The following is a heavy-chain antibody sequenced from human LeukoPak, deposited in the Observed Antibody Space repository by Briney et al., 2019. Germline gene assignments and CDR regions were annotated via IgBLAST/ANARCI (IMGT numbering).Heavy chain of an antibody. D-gene: IGHD6-19*01. J-gene: IGHJ4*02. CDR2: IYTSGST. V-gene: IGHV4-59*11. CDR3: ARGALHSSGWYEIDY. CDR1: GGSISSHY. Sequence: SETLSLTCSISGGSISSHYWSWIRQPPGKGLEWIGYIYTSGSTNYNPSLKSRVTISIDTSKIRFSLKLSSVTAADTAVYYCARGALHSSGWYEIDYWDQGTLVTVSS.